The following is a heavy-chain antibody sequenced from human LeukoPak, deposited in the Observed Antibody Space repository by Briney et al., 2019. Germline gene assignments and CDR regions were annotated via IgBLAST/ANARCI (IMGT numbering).Heavy chain of an antibody. CDR2: ISAYNGNT. V-gene: IGHV1-18*01. CDR1: GYTFTSYG. D-gene: IGHD3-22*01. Sequence: ASVKVSCKASGYTFTSYGISWVRQAPGQGLEWMGWISAYNGNTNYAQKLQGRVTMTTDTSTSTAYMELRSLRSDDTAVYYCARDRPYYYDSSGYYLLDAFDIWGRGTMVTVSS. J-gene: IGHJ3*02. CDR3: ARDRPYYYDSSGYYLLDAFDI.